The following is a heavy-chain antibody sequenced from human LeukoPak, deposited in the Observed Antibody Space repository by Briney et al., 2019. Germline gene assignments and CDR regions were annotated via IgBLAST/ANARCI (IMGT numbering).Heavy chain of an antibody. V-gene: IGHV3-48*03. CDR1: GFSFSAFE. CDR2: ISSSYRTI. CDR3: ARVYLPMDFDY. D-gene: IGHD3-10*01. J-gene: IGHJ4*02. Sequence: GGSLRLSCAASGFSFSAFEMNWVRQAPGKGLEWISYISSSYRTIYYADSVKGRFTISRDNAKNSLYLQMNSLRAEDTAVYYCARVYLPMDFDYWGQGTLVTVSS.